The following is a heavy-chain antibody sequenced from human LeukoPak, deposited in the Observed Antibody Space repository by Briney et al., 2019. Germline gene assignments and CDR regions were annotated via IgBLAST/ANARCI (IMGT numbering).Heavy chain of an antibody. CDR2: ITSSSNTI. CDR1: GFTFSSYS. Sequence: GGSLRLACAASGFTFSSYSMNWVRQAPGQGLEWLSYITSSSNTIYYADSVRGRFTISRDNAKNSLYLQMHSLRAEDTAVYYCARWGDGYNYLSYWGQGTLVIVSS. J-gene: IGHJ4*02. V-gene: IGHV3-48*01. CDR3: ARWGDGYNYLSY. D-gene: IGHD5-24*01.